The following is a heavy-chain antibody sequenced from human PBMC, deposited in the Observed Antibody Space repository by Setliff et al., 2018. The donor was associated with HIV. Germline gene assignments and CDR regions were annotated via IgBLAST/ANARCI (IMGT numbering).Heavy chain of an antibody. J-gene: IGHJ4*02. CDR2: FDPEDGET. D-gene: IGHD3-9*01. CDR3: AYYDILTGLDY. Sequence: RASVKVSCKVFGYTLAALSIHWVRQAPGKGLEWMGGFDPEDGETIYAQKFQGRVTMTEDTSTDTAYMELSSLRSEDTAVYYCAYYDILTGLDYWGQGTLVTVSS. CDR1: GYTLAALS. V-gene: IGHV1-24*01.